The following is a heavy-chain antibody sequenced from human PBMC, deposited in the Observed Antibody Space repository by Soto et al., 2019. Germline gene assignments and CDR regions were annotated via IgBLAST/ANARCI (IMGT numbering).Heavy chain of an antibody. CDR2: ISSDGTTR. CDR3: ATDPTPFAGPSRVYYGLDV. V-gene: IGHV3-30-3*01. J-gene: IGHJ6*02. CDR1: GFIFPNFA. Sequence: QVRLEESGGGVVQPGRSLRLSCAASGFIFPNFAFHWIRQAPGKGLEWVAGISSDGTTRYYADSVKGRFSISRDNFKATLFLQTNPLRHEDTAVYYCATDPTPFAGPSRVYYGLDVWCQGTTVTVSS.